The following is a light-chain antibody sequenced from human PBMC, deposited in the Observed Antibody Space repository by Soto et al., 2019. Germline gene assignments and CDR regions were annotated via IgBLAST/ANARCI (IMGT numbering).Light chain of an antibody. V-gene: IGLV2-8*01. CDR1: SRDVGAYNY. J-gene: IGLJ2*01. Sequence: QSALTQPPSASGSPGQSVTISCTGTSRDVGAYNYVSWYQQHPGKAPKVIIYDVNKRPSGVPDRFSGSKSGITASLTVSGIQTEDEADYYCGSHAGSSAVFGGGTK. CDR2: DVN. CDR3: GSHAGSSAV.